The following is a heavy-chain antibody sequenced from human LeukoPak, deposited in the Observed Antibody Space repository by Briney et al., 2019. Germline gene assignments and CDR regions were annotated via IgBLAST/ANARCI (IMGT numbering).Heavy chain of an antibody. D-gene: IGHD6-13*01. Sequence: GGSLRLSCTASGFSFSSYAMNWVRQAPGKGLEWVSGIGGSGGGTYHADSVKGRFTMSRDNSKNTLYLQMNSLRAEDTAVYYCAKGPGSSSPRNFDYWGQGTLVTVSS. CDR3: AKGPGSSSPRNFDY. V-gene: IGHV3-23*01. J-gene: IGHJ4*02. CDR2: IGGSGGGT. CDR1: GFSFSSYA.